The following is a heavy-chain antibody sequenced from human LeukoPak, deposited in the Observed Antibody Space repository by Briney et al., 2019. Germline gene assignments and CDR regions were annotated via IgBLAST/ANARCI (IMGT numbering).Heavy chain of an antibody. Sequence: SETLSLTCAVYGGSFSGYYWSWIRQPPGKGLEWIGEINHSGSTNYNPSLKSRVTISVDTSKNQFSLKLSSVTAADTAVYYCAGGSGEMRWLPQYYFDYWGQGTLVTVSS. CDR1: GGSFSGYY. CDR3: AGGSGEMRWLPQYYFDY. D-gene: IGHD6-19*01. CDR2: INHSGST. J-gene: IGHJ4*02. V-gene: IGHV4-34*01.